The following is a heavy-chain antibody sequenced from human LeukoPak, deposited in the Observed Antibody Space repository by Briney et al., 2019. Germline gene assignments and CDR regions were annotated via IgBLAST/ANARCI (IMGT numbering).Heavy chain of an antibody. CDR2: ISYDGSNK. D-gene: IGHD2-15*01. J-gene: IGHJ3*02. V-gene: IGHV3-30*18. CDR3: AKLLVVVAAGDAFDI. Sequence: GGSLRLSCTASGFTFSSYGMHWVRQAPGKGMEWVAVISYDGSNKYYADSVKGRFTISRDNSKNTLYLQMNSLRAEDTAVYYCAKLLVVVAAGDAFDIWGQGTMVTVSS. CDR1: GFTFSSYG.